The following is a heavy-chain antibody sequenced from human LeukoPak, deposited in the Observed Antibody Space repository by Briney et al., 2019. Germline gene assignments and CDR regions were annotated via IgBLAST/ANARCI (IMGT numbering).Heavy chain of an antibody. D-gene: IGHD6-13*01. V-gene: IGHV3-23*01. J-gene: IGHJ4*02. CDR1: GFTFSSYA. CDR2: ISGMGDGT. CDR3: ARLGGRRAAAGY. Sequence: GGSLRLSCGASGFTFSSYAMNWVRQAPGKVLEWVSGISGMGDGTYYADSVRGRFTISRDNSKNTLYLQMNSLKAEGTAVYYCARLGGRRAAAGYWGQGTLVTVSS.